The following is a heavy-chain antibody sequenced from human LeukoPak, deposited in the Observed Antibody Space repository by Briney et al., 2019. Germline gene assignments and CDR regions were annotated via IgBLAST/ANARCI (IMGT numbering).Heavy chain of an antibody. J-gene: IGHJ4*02. CDR1: GFTFSRYW. Sequence: PGGSLRLSCAASGFTFSRYWMSWVRQAPGKGLVWVSRINSDESTIDYADSVKGRFTISRDNVKNTVYLQMNSLRAEDTAVYYCIRALSGSEDYWGRGTLVTVSS. D-gene: IGHD2-21*01. CDR3: IRALSGSEDY. V-gene: IGHV3-74*01. CDR2: INSDESTI.